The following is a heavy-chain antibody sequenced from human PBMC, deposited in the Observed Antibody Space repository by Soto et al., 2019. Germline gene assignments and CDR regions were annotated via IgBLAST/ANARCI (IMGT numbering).Heavy chain of an antibody. V-gene: IGHV6-1*01. D-gene: IGHD5-18*01. CDR2: TYYGSKWYN. J-gene: IGHJ6*02. CDR3: ARDGYSSGYYYYYYGMDV. CDR1: GDSVSSNSAA. Sequence: PSQTLSLPCAISGDSVSSNSAAWNWIRQSPSRGLEWLGRTYYGSKWYNDYAVSVKSRITINPDTSKNQFSLQLNSVTPEDTAVYYCARDGYSSGYYYYYYGMDVWGQGTTVTVSS.